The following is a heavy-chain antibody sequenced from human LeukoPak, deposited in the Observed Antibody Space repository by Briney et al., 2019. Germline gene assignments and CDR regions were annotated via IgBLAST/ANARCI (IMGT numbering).Heavy chain of an antibody. CDR3: ARGGGGDIGCDVFDI. D-gene: IGHD2-21*02. CDR1: GGSFSGYD. CDR2: INHSGST. Sequence: SETLSLTCAVYGGSFSGYDCGSVRQPPGKWLEWVVEINHSGSTNYNPSLKSRVTISVDTSKNQFSLKLSSVTAADTAVYYCARGGGGDIGCDVFDIWGQGTLVTVSS. V-gene: IGHV4-34*01. J-gene: IGHJ3*02.